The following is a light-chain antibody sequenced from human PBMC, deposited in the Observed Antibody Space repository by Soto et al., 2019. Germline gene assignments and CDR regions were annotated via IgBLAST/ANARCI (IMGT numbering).Light chain of an antibody. CDR3: QQYTGLPRT. V-gene: IGKV3-20*01. J-gene: IGKJ1*01. Sequence: EIVLTQAPGTLSFSPGEIATLSFRASQSVTSNSLAWFQQKPGQAPRLLIYGASNRATGIPDRFSGSGSGTDFTLTISRLEPEDFAVYYCQQYTGLPRTFGQGTKVDIK. CDR1: QSVTSNS. CDR2: GAS.